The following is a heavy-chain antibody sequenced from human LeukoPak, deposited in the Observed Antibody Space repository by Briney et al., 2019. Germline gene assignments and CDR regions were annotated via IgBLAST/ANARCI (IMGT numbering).Heavy chain of an antibody. D-gene: IGHD1-26*01. CDR3: AKVRYRGSYFDY. V-gene: IGHV3-43*02. Sequence: PGGSLRLSCAASGFTFDAYAMHWVRQAPGKDLEWVSVISGDGASTYYADSVKGRFTISRDTSKDFLYLQMNSLTTDDTALYYCAKVRYRGSYFDYWGQGTLVTVSS. J-gene: IGHJ4*02. CDR1: GFTFDAYA. CDR2: ISGDGAST.